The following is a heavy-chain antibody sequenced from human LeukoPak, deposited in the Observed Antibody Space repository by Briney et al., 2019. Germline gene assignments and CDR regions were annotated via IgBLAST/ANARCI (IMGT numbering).Heavy chain of an antibody. CDR2: IKQDGSEK. Sequence: GGSLRLSCAASGFTFSRSWMSWVRQAPGKGLEWVANIKQDGSEKYYVDSVKGRFTISRDNAKNSLYLQMSSLRAEETAVYYCARQAQWLVNAYDYWGQGTLVTVSS. CDR3: ARQAQWLVNAYDY. J-gene: IGHJ4*02. CDR1: GFTFSRSW. V-gene: IGHV3-7*01. D-gene: IGHD6-19*01.